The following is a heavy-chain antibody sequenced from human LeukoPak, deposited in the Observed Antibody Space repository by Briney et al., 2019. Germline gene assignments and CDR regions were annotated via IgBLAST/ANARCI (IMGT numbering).Heavy chain of an antibody. CDR2: IYYSGST. D-gene: IGHD6-13*01. Sequence: SETLSLTRTVSGGSISISSYYWGWIRQPPGKGLEWIGSIYYSGSTYYNPSLKSRVTISVDTSKNQFSLKLSSVTAADTAVYYCARHGSWLIDYMDVWGKGTTVTVSS. J-gene: IGHJ6*03. CDR3: ARHGSWLIDYMDV. CDR1: GGSISISSYY. V-gene: IGHV4-39*01.